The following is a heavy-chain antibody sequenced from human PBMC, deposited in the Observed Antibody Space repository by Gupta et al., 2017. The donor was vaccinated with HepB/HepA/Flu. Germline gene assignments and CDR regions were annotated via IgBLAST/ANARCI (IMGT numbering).Heavy chain of an antibody. CDR3: ARDRGFRSSSSAY. CDR1: RSTFSSHF. V-gene: IGHV3-21*02. J-gene: IGHJ1*01. Sequence: LVESGGGLVKPGGSLTLTCVGSRSTFSSHFMNWFRQAPGKGLEWVASISTSGTYVYYEDSLKGRFTISRDNDKNSLSLQMNSLRGDDTAVYFCARDRGFRSSSSAYWGQGTLVTVSS. CDR2: ISTSGTYV. D-gene: IGHD2-2*01.